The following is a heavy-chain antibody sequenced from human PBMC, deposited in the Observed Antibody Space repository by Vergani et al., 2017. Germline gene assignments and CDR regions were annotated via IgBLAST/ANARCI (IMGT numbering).Heavy chain of an antibody. D-gene: IGHD6-13*01. J-gene: IGHJ6*02. Sequence: QVQLVESGGGLVKPGGSLRLSCAASGFTFSDYYMSWIRQAPGKGLEWVSYISSSSSYTNYADSVKGRFTISRDNAKNSLYLQMNCRRAEDTAVYYCARITLGIGHYYYYGMDVWGQGTTVTVSS. CDR2: ISSSSSYT. V-gene: IGHV3-11*06. CDR3: ARITLGIGHYYYYGMDV. CDR1: GFTFSDYY.